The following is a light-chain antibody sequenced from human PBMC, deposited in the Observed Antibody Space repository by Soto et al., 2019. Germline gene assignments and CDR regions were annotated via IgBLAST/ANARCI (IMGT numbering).Light chain of an antibody. Sequence: DIQMAQSPASLSASVGDRVTITCRASQKISNHLNWFQQKSGKAPRLLIYAASTLQSGVPSRFSGSGSGTDFTLTTSGLQPEDFATYYCQQGYSIPYTFGQGTKLEIK. J-gene: IGKJ2*01. CDR2: AAS. V-gene: IGKV1-39*01. CDR3: QQGYSIPYT. CDR1: QKISNH.